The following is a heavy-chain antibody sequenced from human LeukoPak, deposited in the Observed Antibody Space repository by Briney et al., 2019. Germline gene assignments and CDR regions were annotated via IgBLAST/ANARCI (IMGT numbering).Heavy chain of an antibody. J-gene: IGHJ4*02. CDR3: ASMGVNDFWSGYYHIDY. V-gene: IGHV1-69*13. CDR2: IIPSFGTA. Sequence: SEKVSCKASGGTFSSYAISWVRQAPGQGLEWMGRIIPSFGTANYAQKFQGRVTITADESTSTAYMELSSLRSEDTAVYYCASMGVNDFWSGYYHIDYWGQGTLVTVSS. CDR1: GGTFSSYA. D-gene: IGHD3-3*01.